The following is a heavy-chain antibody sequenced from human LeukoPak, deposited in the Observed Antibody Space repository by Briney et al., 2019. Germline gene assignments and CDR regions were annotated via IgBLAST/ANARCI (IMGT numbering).Heavy chain of an antibody. CDR3: ARDLEQWLPSGVDY. V-gene: IGHV1-69*13. J-gene: IGHJ4*02. Sequence: SVKVSCKASGGTFSSYAISWVRQAPGQGLEWMGGIIPIFGTANYAQKFQGRVTITADESTSTAYMELSSLRSEDTAVYYCARDLEQWLPSGVDYWGQGTLVTVSS. CDR1: GGTFSSYA. CDR2: IIPIFGTA. D-gene: IGHD6-19*01.